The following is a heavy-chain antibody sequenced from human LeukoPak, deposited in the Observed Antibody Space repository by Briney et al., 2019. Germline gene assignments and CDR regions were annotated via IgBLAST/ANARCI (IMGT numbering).Heavy chain of an antibody. CDR2: ISYDGSNK. CDR3: ARDGTRDYGDHYFDY. J-gene: IGHJ4*02. Sequence: SGGSLRLSCAASGFTFSSYGMHWVRQAPGKGLEWVAVISYDGSNKYYADSVKGRFTISRDNSKNTLYLQMNSLRAEDTAVYYCARDGTRDYGDHYFDYWGQGTLVTVSS. CDR1: GFTFSSYG. D-gene: IGHD4-17*01. V-gene: IGHV3-30*03.